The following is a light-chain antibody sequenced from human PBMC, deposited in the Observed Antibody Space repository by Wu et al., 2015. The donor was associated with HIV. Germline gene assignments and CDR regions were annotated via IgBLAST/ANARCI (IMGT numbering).Light chain of an antibody. CDR2: KAS. CDR3: QQYSSYQNS. J-gene: IGKJ2*03. CDR1: QGISSW. Sequence: DIHMTQSPSTLSASVGDRVTITCRASQGISSWLAWYQQKPGQPPKLLIYKASTLESGVPSRFSGRGSGTEFTLSINSLQPDDFATYYCQQYSSYQNSFGQGTKLEI. V-gene: IGKV1-5*03.